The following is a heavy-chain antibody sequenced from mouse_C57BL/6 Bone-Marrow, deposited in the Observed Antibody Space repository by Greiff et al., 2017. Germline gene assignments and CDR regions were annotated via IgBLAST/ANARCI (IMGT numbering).Heavy chain of an antibody. D-gene: IGHD2-1*01. Sequence: QVQLQQSGAELARPGASVQLSCKASGYTFTSYGISWVKQRTGQGLEWIGEIYPRSGNTYYNEKFKGKATLTADKSSSTAYMELRSLTSEDSAVYFCARSTMVRRFAYWGQGTLVTVSA. CDR3: ARSTMVRRFAY. CDR1: GYTFTSYG. CDR2: IYPRSGNT. V-gene: IGHV1-81*01. J-gene: IGHJ3*01.